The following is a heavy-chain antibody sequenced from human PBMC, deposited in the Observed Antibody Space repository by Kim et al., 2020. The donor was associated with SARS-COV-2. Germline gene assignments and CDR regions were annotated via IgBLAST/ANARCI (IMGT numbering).Heavy chain of an antibody. CDR3: AREGSDYGDLERVGYFDY. D-gene: IGHD4-17*01. CDR2: IIPIFGTA. V-gene: IGHV1-69*13. J-gene: IGHJ4*02. Sequence: SVKVSCKASGGTFSSYAISWVRQAPGQGLEWMGGIIPIFGTANYAQKFQGRVTITADESTSTAYMELSSLRSEDTAVYYCAREGSDYGDLERVGYFDYWGQGTLVTVSS. CDR1: GGTFSSYA.